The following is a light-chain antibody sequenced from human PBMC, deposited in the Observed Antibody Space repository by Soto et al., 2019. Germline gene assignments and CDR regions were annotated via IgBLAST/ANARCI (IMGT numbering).Light chain of an antibody. CDR1: SNDIGSYNY. J-gene: IGLJ1*01. Sequence: QSALTQPASVSGSPGQSITISCTGTSNDIGSYNYVSWYQQHPDKAPKVMIYDVSYRPSGVSNRFSGSKSGNTASLTISGLQAEDEADYYCSSYTSTSTDVFGTGTKLTVL. V-gene: IGLV2-14*01. CDR3: SSYTSTSTDV. CDR2: DVS.